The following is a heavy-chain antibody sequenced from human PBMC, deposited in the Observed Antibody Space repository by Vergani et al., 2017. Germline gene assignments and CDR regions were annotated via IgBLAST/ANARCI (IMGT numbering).Heavy chain of an antibody. Sequence: QVQLVESGGGVVQPGRSLRLSCAASGFTFSSYGMHWVRQAPGKGLEWVAVIWYDGSNKYYADSVKGRFTISRDNSKNTLYLQMNSLRAEDTAVYYCAKDLYSSSWYRYYYYYYGMDVWGQGTTVTVSS. CDR2: IWYDGSNK. CDR1: GFTFSSYG. D-gene: IGHD6-13*01. CDR3: AKDLYSSSWYRYYYYYYGMDV. V-gene: IGHV3-33*06. J-gene: IGHJ6*02.